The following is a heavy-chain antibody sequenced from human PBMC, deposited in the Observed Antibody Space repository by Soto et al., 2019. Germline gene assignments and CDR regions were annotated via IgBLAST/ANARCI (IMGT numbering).Heavy chain of an antibody. D-gene: IGHD6-19*01. CDR1: GFTFSSYS. J-gene: IGHJ6*02. Sequence: GGSLRLSCAASGFTFSSYSMNWVRQAPGKGLEWVSYISSSSSTIYYADSVKGRFTISRDNAKNSLYLQMNSLRAEDTAVYYCARSDSCWYYYYGMDVWGQGTTVTVSS. V-gene: IGHV3-48*01. CDR3: ARSDSCWYYYYGMDV. CDR2: ISSSSSTI.